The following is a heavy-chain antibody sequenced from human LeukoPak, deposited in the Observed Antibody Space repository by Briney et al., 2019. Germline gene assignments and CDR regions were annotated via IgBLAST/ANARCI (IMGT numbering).Heavy chain of an antibody. D-gene: IGHD3-10*01. CDR1: GGSFSGYY. Sequence: ASETLSLTCAVYGGSFSGYYWSWIRQPPGKGLEWIGEINHSGSTNYNPSLKSRVTISVDTSKNQFSLKLSSVTAADTAVYYCARAQRLWSYYGSGSYLNYYYYGMDVWGQGTTVTVSS. CDR2: INHSGST. CDR3: ARAQRLWSYYGSGSYLNYYYYGMDV. J-gene: IGHJ6*02. V-gene: IGHV4-34*01.